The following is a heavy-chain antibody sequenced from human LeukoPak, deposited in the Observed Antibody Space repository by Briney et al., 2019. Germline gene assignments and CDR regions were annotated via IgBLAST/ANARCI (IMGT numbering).Heavy chain of an antibody. D-gene: IGHD6-13*01. J-gene: IGHJ4*02. CDR3: ARGSWANFDY. V-gene: IGHV4-34*01. Sequence: SETLSLTCAVYGGSFSGYYWSWIRQPPGKGLEWIGEINHSGSTNYNPSLKSRVTISVDTSKNQFSLKLSSVTAADTAVYYGARGSWANFDYWGQGTLVTASS. CDR1: GGSFSGYY. CDR2: INHSGST.